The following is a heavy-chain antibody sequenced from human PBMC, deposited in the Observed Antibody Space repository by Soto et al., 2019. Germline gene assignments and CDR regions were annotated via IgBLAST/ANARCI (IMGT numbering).Heavy chain of an antibody. D-gene: IGHD2-2*01. Sequence: SVKVSCKASGGTFSSYAISWVRQAPGQGLEWMGGIIPIFGTANYAQKFQGRVTITADESTSTAYMELSSLRSEDTAVYYCASSPYCSSTSCYFFDPWGQGTLVTVSS. CDR2: IIPIFGTA. J-gene: IGHJ5*02. V-gene: IGHV1-69*13. CDR1: GGTFSSYA. CDR3: ASSPYCSSTSCYFFDP.